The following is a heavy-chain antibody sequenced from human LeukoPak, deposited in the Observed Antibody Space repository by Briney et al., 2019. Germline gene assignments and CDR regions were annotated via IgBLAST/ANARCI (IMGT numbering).Heavy chain of an antibody. CDR3: AKDTGLRYFDL. V-gene: IGHV3-23*01. D-gene: IGHD5-12*01. CDR2: ITSCGGST. Sequence: PGGSLRLSCAASGFTFSRYDMSWVRQVPGKGLERVSAITSCGGSTYYADSVKGRFTISRENSKNTLYLQMNSLRAEDRAVYYCAKDTGLRYFDLWGQGTLVTVSS. J-gene: IGHJ4*02. CDR1: GFTFSRYD.